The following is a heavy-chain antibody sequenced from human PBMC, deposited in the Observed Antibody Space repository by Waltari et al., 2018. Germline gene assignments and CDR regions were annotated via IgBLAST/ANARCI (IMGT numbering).Heavy chain of an antibody. V-gene: IGHV3-48*04. CDR2: ISSSSSTI. Sequence: EVQLVESGGGLVQPGGSLRLSCAASGLTFSSYSMRWVRQAPGKWLECVSYISSSSSTIYYAVSVKGRFTISSDNAKNVLYLQTNSLRAEDTAVDYCAERKYDILIWGQGTLVTVSS. CDR3: AERKYDILI. J-gene: IGHJ4*02. CDR1: GLTFSSYS. D-gene: IGHD3-9*01.